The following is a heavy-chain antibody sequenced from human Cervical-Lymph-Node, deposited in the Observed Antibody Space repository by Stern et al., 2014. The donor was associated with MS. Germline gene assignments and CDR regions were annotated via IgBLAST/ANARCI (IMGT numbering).Heavy chain of an antibody. CDR2: IWYDGSNK. V-gene: IGHV3-33*01. J-gene: IGHJ3*02. CDR3: ARDRGWERDAFDI. D-gene: IGHD1-26*01. CDR1: GFTFSSYG. Sequence: VQLVESGGGVVQPGRSLRLSCAPSGFTFSSYGMHWVRQAPGKGLEWVAVIWYDGSNKYYADAVKVRFTISRDNSKNTLYLQRNSLRAEDTAVYYCARDRGWERDAFDIWGQGTMVTVSS.